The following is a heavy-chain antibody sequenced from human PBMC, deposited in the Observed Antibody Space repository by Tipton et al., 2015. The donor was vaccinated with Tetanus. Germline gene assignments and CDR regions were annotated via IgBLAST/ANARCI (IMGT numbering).Heavy chain of an antibody. Sequence: LRLSCTVSGASISGYYWSWIRQTPGKGLEWIGYIYSSGSFNYNPSLRSRVTLSVDTSQKQFSLNLRSMTAADTAVYYCARGGPESRWYFDLWGRGILVTVSS. CDR1: GASISGYY. CDR2: IYSSGSF. V-gene: IGHV4-59*01. CDR3: ARGGPESRWYFDL. J-gene: IGHJ2*01.